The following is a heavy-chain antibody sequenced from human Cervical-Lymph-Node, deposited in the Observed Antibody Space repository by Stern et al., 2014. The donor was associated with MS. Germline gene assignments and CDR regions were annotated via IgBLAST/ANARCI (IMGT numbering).Heavy chain of an antibody. J-gene: IGHJ4*02. CDR3: ARLSTAVDF. CDR1: GDSISSYY. CDR2: IYYNGDT. Sequence: QLQLQESGPGLVKPSETLSLTCPVSGDSISSYYWSWIRQPPGKGLEWIGQIYYNGDTYYKSSLQSRVTISVDTSKKQFSLRLTSVTAADTAVYFCARLSTAVDFWGQGTLVTVSS. D-gene: IGHD2/OR15-2a*01. V-gene: IGHV4-59*08.